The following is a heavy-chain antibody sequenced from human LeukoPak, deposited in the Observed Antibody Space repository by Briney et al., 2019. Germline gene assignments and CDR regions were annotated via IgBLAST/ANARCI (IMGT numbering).Heavy chain of an antibody. CDR3: ARQHRTTGLNYFDY. Sequence: PSETLSLTCSVSGYSIRRGYYWGWIRQPPGKGLEWIGSIFHSETTSGSTDYNPSLKSQVTISVDTSKNQFSLKLSSVSATDTAVYYCARQHRTTGLNYFDYWGQGTLVTVSS. V-gene: IGHV4-38-2*02. D-gene: IGHD1-1*01. J-gene: IGHJ4*02. CDR2: IFHSETTSGST. CDR1: GYSIRRGYY.